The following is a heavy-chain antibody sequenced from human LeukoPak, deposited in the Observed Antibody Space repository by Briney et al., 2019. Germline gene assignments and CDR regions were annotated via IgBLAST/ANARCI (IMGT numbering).Heavy chain of an antibody. CDR1: GNTFTMYP. Sequence: ASVKVSCKASGNTFTMYPIHWVRQAPGQGLEWMGMINPSDGATTYAQRFQGRVTMTRDMSTTTVYMDLRSLRSEDTAVYFCARELRGGLSGILGGLFASYYTYYYMDVWGRGTTVTVSS. D-gene: IGHD3-16*01. CDR2: INPSDGAT. CDR3: ARELRGGLSGILGGLFASYYTYYYMDV. V-gene: IGHV1-46*01. J-gene: IGHJ6*03.